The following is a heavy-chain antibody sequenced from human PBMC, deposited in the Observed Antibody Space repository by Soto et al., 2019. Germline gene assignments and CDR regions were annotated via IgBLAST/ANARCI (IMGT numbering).Heavy chain of an antibody. CDR1: GFTFSSYW. D-gene: IGHD2-8*01. V-gene: IGHV3-74*01. Sequence: EVQLVESGGDLVQPGGSLRLSCAASGFTFSSYWMHWVRQAPGKGLVWVSPINSDGSSTSYADSVKGRFTISRDNAKNPLYLQMNSLRAEDTAVYYCARGGYCSNGACYSNYYGLDVWGQGTTVTVSS. J-gene: IGHJ6*02. CDR3: ARGGYCSNGACYSNYYGLDV. CDR2: INSDGSST.